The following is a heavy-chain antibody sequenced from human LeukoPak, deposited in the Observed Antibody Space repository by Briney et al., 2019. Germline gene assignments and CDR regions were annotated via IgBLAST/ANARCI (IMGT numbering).Heavy chain of an antibody. CDR1: GRTFSSYA. CDR2: LIPIFGTA. J-gene: IGHJ4*01. V-gene: IGHV1-69*13. Sequence: SVKLSCKASGRTFSSYAISWVRQAPGQGLEWMGGLIPIFGTANYAQKFQGRVTITADESTSTAYMELSSLRPEDTAVFYGLREGPYSSGWDLDYWADGTLVTACS. CDR3: LREGPYSSGWDLDY. D-gene: IGHD6-19*01.